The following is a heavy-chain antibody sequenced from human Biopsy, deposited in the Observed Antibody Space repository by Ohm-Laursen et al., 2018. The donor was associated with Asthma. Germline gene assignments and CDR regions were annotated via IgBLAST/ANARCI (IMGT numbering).Heavy chain of an antibody. CDR1: AATLSSFG. V-gene: IGHV1-69*13. D-gene: IGHD4-17*01. Sequence: SVSASCPPHAATLSSFGIKSVRLPPGQGLEWLGGVIPIYGTTHTAQKFQGRVTITADESTSTAYMELTSLRKEDAAVYHCARGSSYGDRRHHNGLDVWGQGTTVTVSS. J-gene: IGHJ6*02. CDR3: ARGSSYGDRRHHNGLDV. CDR2: VIPIYGTT.